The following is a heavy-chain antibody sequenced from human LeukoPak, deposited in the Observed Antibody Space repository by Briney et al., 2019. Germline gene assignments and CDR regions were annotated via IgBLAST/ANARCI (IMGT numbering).Heavy chain of an antibody. CDR1: GGTISGYF. D-gene: IGHD6-13*01. Sequence: SETLSLTCTVSGGTISGYFWTWIRQPPGKGLEWIGYIYSSGSTNYNPSLKSRVTISVDTPKNQFSLNLRSVTAADTAVYYCTRDPSSWDGWFDPWGQGTLVTVSS. V-gene: IGHV4-59*01. J-gene: IGHJ5*02. CDR2: IYSSGST. CDR3: TRDPSSWDGWFDP.